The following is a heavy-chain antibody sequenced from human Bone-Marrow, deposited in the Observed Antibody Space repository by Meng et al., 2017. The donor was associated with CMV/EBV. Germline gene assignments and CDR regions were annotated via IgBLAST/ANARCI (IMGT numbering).Heavy chain of an antibody. CDR2: INHSGST. Sequence: ESLKISCAASGFTFSDYYMSWIRQSPGKGLEWIGEINHSGSTNYNPSLKSRVTISVDTSKNQFSLKLSSVTAADTAVYYCARGRWYYDYVWGSYRHSLRLPTLFDYWGQGTLVTVSS. D-gene: IGHD3-16*02. CDR1: GFTFSDYY. V-gene: IGHV4-34*01. J-gene: IGHJ4*02. CDR3: ARGRWYYDYVWGSYRHSLRLPTLFDY.